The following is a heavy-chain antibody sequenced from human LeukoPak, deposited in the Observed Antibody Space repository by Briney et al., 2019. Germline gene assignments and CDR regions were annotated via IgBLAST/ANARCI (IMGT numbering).Heavy chain of an antibody. J-gene: IGHJ4*02. V-gene: IGHV3-23*01. CDR1: GFTFSSYA. Sequence: GGSLRLSCAASGFTFSSYAMSWVRQAPGKGLEWVSAISGSGGSTYYADSVKGRFTISRDNSKNTLYLQMNSLRAEDTAVYYCAKGHDFWSGYHWSCFDYWGQGTLVTVSS. CDR3: AKGHDFWSGYHWSCFDY. D-gene: IGHD3-3*01. CDR2: ISGSGGST.